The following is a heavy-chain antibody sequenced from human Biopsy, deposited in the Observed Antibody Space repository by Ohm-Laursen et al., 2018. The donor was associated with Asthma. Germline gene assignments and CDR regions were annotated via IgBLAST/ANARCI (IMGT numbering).Heavy chain of an antibody. Sequence: ASVKVSCKSLGGTFNTYVIGWVRQAPGQGLEWMGGINSVFGTATYPQKFQDRVTITADDSTSTVYMELSGLRSEDTAVYYCARKAGSCISRTCYSLDFWGQGTLVTVSS. CDR3: ARKAGSCISRTCYSLDF. J-gene: IGHJ4*02. D-gene: IGHD2-2*01. V-gene: IGHV1-69*13. CDR1: GGTFNTYV. CDR2: INSVFGTA.